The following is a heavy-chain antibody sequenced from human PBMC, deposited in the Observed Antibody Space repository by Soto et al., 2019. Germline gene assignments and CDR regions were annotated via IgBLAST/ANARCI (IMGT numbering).Heavy chain of an antibody. D-gene: IGHD5-18*01. J-gene: IGHJ4*02. Sequence: SETRSLTCTVSGGSISSSSYYWGWIRQPPGKGLEWIGSIYYSGSPYYNPSLKSRVTISVDTSKNQFSLKLSSVTAADTAVYYCARLRLDMVTLDYWGQGTLVTVSA. CDR2: IYYSGSP. CDR3: ARLRLDMVTLDY. CDR1: GGSISSSSYY. V-gene: IGHV4-39*01.